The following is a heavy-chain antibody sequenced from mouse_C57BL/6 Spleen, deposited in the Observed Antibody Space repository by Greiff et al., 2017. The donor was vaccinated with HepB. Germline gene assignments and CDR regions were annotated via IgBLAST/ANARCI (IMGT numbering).Heavy chain of an antibody. J-gene: IGHJ1*03. CDR1: GYTFTSYW. Sequence: QVQLQQPGAELVMPGASVKLSCKASGYTFTSYWMHWVKQRPGQGLEWIGELAPSDSYTNYNQKFKGKSTLTVDKSSSTAYMQLSSLTSADSAVYYCARGGYYDYDVKYCDVWGTGTTVTVSS. V-gene: IGHV1-69*01. CDR3: ARGGYYDYDVKYCDV. D-gene: IGHD2-4*01. CDR2: LAPSDSYT.